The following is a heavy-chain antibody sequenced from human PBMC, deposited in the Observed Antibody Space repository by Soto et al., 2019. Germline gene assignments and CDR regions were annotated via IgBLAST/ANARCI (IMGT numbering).Heavy chain of an antibody. V-gene: IGHV3-30*18. CDR2: ISYDGSNK. CDR1: GFTFSSYG. CDR3: AKDAQQPDAFDI. Sequence: QVQLVESGGGVVQPGRSLRLSCAASGFTFSSYGMHWVRQAPGKGLEWVAVISYDGSNKYYADSVKGRFTISRDNSKNTLFLQMNLLRAEDAVVYYGAKDAQQPDAFDIGGQGTMVTVS. D-gene: IGHD1-1*01. J-gene: IGHJ3*02.